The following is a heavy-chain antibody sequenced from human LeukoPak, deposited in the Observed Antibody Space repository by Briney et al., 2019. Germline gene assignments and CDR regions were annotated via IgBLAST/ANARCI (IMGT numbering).Heavy chain of an antibody. V-gene: IGHV1-2*02. CDR1: GYTFTGYY. CDR2: INPNSGGT. J-gene: IGHJ3*01. CDR3: ARGLGYCSGGSCLNA. Sequence: ASVKVSCKASGYTFTGYYMHWVRQAPGQGLEWMGWINPNSGGTNYAQKFQGRVTMTRDTSISTAYMELSRLRSDDMAVYYCARGLGYCSGGSCLNAWGQGTMVTVSS. D-gene: IGHD2-15*01.